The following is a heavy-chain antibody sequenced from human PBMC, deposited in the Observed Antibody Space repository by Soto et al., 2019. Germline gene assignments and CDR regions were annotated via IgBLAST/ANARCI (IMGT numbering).Heavy chain of an antibody. CDR1: GYTFTSYD. Sequence: ASVKVSCKASGYTFTSYDINWVRQATGQGLEWMRWMNPNSGNTGYAQKFQGRVTMTRNTSISTAYMELSSLRSEDTAVYYCARGNYYDYIWGSYRHYYYYYMDVWGKGTTVTSP. J-gene: IGHJ6*03. V-gene: IGHV1-8*01. D-gene: IGHD3-16*02. CDR3: ARGNYYDYIWGSYRHYYYYYMDV. CDR2: MNPNSGNT.